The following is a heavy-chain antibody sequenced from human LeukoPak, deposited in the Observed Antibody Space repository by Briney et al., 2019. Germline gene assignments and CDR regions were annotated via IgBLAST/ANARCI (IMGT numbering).Heavy chain of an antibody. CDR2: IYHSGST. D-gene: IGHD1-26*01. CDR3: ARDFDGELRFVSAFDI. J-gene: IGHJ3*02. Sequence: PSETLSLTCTVSGGSISSGGYYWGWIRQPPGKGLEWIGSIYHSGSTYYNPSLKSRVTISVDTSKNQFSLKLSSVTAADTAVYYCARDFDGELRFVSAFDIWGQGTMVTVSS. CDR1: GGSISSGGYY. V-gene: IGHV4-39*07.